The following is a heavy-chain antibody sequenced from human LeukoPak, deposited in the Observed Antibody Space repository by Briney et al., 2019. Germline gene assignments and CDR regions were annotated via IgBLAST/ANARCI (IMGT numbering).Heavy chain of an antibody. D-gene: IGHD1-20*01. CDR1: GFTFSTYA. J-gene: IGHJ4*02. CDR3: ARVDNWNDVTDDY. Sequence: KPGGSLRLSCAASGFTFSTYAMTWVRQAPGKGLEWVSSISSSSKYIYYADSVKGRFTISRDNARNSLYLQMNSLRAEDTAVYYCARVDNWNDVTDDYWGQGTLVTVSS. V-gene: IGHV3-21*01. CDR2: ISSSSKYI.